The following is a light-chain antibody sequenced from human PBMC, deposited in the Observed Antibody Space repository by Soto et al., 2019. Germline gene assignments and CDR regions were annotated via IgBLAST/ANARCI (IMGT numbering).Light chain of an antibody. J-gene: IGKJ2*01. V-gene: IGKV3-11*01. CDR3: HQRSNWPRT. Sequence: EIVLTQSPATLSLSPGERATLSCRASQSVSSYLACYQQKPGQAPRLLFYDASNSATGIPARFSGSGSGTDFTLTISSLEPEDFAVYYGHQRSNWPRTFGQGTKLEIK. CDR2: DAS. CDR1: QSVSSY.